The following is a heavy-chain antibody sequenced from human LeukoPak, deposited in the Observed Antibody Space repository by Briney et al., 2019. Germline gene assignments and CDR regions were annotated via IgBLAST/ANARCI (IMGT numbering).Heavy chain of an antibody. V-gene: IGHV3-7*01. J-gene: IGHJ4*02. CDR1: GFTLSNYW. D-gene: IGHD3-10*01. CDR2: INPDGSGK. Sequence: GGSLRLSCAASGFTLSNYWMTWVRQSPGKGLEGVAIINPDGSGKYYVDSVNGRFTISRDNAKNSLYLQMSSLRAEDTAGNYCARGGHRQKEFWGQGTLVTVSS. CDR3: ARGGHRQKEF.